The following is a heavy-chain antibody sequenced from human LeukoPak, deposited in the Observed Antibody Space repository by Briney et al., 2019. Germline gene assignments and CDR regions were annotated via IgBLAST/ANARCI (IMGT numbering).Heavy chain of an antibody. V-gene: IGHV3-7*04. CDR2: IKQDGSEK. J-gene: IGHJ4*02. Sequence: GGSLRLSCAASGFTFSSYWMSWVRQAPGKGLEWVANIKQDGSEKYYVDSVKGRFTISRDNAKNSLYLQMNSQRAEDTAVYYCARDHPNEDFDYWGQGTLVTVSS. CDR1: GFTFSSYW. CDR3: ARDHPNEDFDY.